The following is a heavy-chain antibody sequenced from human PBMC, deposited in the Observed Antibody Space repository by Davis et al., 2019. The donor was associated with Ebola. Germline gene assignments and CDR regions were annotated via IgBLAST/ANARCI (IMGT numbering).Heavy chain of an antibody. CDR3: SRGHNYAHEY. D-gene: IGHD4-11*01. V-gene: IGHV1-2*06. CDR2: VILKSGAT. CDR1: GYTFTDYN. J-gene: IGHJ4*02. Sequence: ASVKVSCKASGYTFTDYNIHWMRQAPGQGLEWLGRVILKSGATNYAQKFQGRVTMTRDTSISTVYMELSSLRYDDTADYYWSRGHNYAHEYWGQGTLVTVSP.